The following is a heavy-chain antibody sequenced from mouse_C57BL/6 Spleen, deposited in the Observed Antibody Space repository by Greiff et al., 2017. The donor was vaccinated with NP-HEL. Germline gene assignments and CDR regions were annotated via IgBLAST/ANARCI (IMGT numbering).Heavy chain of an antibody. D-gene: IGHD2-2*01. CDR2: IYPGSGST. Sequence: VQLQQPGAELVKPGASVKMSCKASGYTFTSYWITWVKQRPGQGLEWIGDIYPGSGSTNYNEKFKSKATLTVDTSSSTAYMQLSSLTSEDSAVYYCAREGMVTTRGSRYYFDYWGQGTTLTVSS. CDR3: AREGMVTTRGSRYYFDY. V-gene: IGHV1-55*01. CDR1: GYTFTSYW. J-gene: IGHJ2*01.